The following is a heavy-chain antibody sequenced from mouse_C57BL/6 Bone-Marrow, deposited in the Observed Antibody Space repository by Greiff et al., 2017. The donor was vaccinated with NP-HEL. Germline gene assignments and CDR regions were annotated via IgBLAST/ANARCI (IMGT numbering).Heavy chain of an antibody. J-gene: IGHJ3*01. CDR2: ISNLAYRI. CDR3: ARNGYGSSPGFAY. V-gene: IGHV5-15*01. Sequence: EVKLMESGGGLVQPGGSLKLSCAASGFTFSDYGMAWVRQAPRKGPAWVAFISNLAYRIYYADTVTGRFTISRENAKNTLYLEMSSLRSEDTAMYYCARNGYGSSPGFAYWGQGTLVTVSA. D-gene: IGHD1-1*01. CDR1: GFTFSDYG.